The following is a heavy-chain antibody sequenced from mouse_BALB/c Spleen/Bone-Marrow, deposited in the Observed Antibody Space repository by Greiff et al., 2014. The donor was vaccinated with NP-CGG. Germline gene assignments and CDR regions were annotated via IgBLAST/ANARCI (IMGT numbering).Heavy chain of an antibody. D-gene: IGHD3-2*02. V-gene: IGHV2-9*02. CDR1: GFSLTNYG. Sequence: VKLVESGPGLVAPLQSLSITCTVSGFSLTNYGVHWVRQPPGKGLEWLGVIWAGGSTNYNSALMSRLSISKDNSKSQVFLKMISLQTDDTAMYDCARVTSSAVGAMDYWGQGTSVTVSS. CDR3: ARVTSSAVGAMDY. J-gene: IGHJ4*01. CDR2: IWAGGST.